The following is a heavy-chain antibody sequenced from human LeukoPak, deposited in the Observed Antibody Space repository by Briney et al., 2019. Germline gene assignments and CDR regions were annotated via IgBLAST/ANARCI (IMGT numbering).Heavy chain of an antibody. Sequence: GGSLRLSCAASGFTFSSYGMHWVRQAPGKGLEWVAVIWYDGSNKYYADSVKGRFTISRDNSKNTLYLQMNSLRAEDTAVYYCAKDTSQVVIRPDAFDIWGQGTMVTVSS. V-gene: IGHV3-33*06. J-gene: IGHJ3*02. CDR2: IWYDGSNK. CDR3: AKDTSQVVIRPDAFDI. CDR1: GFTFSSYG. D-gene: IGHD3-3*01.